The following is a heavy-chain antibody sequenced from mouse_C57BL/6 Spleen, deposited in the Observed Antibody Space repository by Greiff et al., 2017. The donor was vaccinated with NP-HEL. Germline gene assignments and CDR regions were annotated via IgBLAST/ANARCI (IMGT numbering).Heavy chain of an antibody. D-gene: IGHD1-1*01. J-gene: IGHJ3*01. CDR2: IYPGDGDT. Sequence: QVQLKESGPELVKPGASVKISCKASGYAFSSSWMNWVKQRPGKGLEWIGRIYPGDGDTNYNGKFKGKATLTADKSSSTAYMQLSSLTSEDSAVYFCAGGYYGSSYPAWFAYWGQGTLVTVAA. V-gene: IGHV1-82*01. CDR1: GYAFSSSW. CDR3: AGGYYGSSYPAWFAY.